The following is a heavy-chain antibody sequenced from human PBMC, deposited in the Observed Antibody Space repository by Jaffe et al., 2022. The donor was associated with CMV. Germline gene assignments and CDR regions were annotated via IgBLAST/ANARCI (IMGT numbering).Heavy chain of an antibody. V-gene: IGHV4-4*02. CDR1: GGSISSSNW. D-gene: IGHD2-21*02. J-gene: IGHJ4*02. Sequence: QVQLQESGPGLVKPSGTLSLTCAVSGGSISSSNWWSWVRQPPGKGLEWIGEIYHSGSTNYNPSLKSRVTISVDKSKNQFSLKLSSVTAADTAVYYCARDHIVVVTAIHSAYYFDYWGQGTLVTVSS. CDR2: IYHSGST. CDR3: ARDHIVVVTAIHSAYYFDY.